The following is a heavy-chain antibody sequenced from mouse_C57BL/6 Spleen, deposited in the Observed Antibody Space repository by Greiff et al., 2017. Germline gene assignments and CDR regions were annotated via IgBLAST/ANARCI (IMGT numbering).Heavy chain of an antibody. Sequence: VQLQQSGAELVRPGASVKLSCKASGYTFTSYRMDWVKQRHGQGLAWIGNIYPYDSETNYNQKFKDKATLPVDKSSSTAYMQLSSLTSEDSAVYYSARFAYYSNYYFYYWGQGTTLTVSS. CDR1: GYTFTSYR. CDR2: IYPYDSET. V-gene: IGHV1-61*01. CDR3: ARFAYYSNYYFYY. D-gene: IGHD2-5*01. J-gene: IGHJ2*01.